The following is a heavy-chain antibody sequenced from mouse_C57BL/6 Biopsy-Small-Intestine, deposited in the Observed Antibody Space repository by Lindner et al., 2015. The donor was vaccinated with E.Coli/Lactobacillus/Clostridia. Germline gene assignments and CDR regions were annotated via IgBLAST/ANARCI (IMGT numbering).Heavy chain of an antibody. V-gene: IGHV1-66*01. J-gene: IGHJ1*03. CDR2: IYPGSGNT. Sequence: VQLQESGPELVKPGASVKISCKASGYSFTSYYIHWVKQRPGQGLEWIGWIYPGSGNTKYNEKFKGKATLTADTSSSTAYMQLSSLTSEDSAVYYCAYSNYVEYFDVWGTGTTVTVSS. D-gene: IGHD2-5*01. CDR3: AYSNYVEYFDV. CDR1: GYSFTSYY.